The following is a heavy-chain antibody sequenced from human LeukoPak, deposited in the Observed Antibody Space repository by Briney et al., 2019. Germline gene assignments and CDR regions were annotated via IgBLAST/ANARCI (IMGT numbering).Heavy chain of an antibody. CDR3: ARGGLSYDGAFDI. CDR1: GGSISSYY. J-gene: IGHJ3*02. D-gene: IGHD3-22*01. V-gene: IGHV4-59*01. CDR2: IYYSGST. Sequence: PSETLSLTCTVSGGSISSYYWSWIRQPPGKGLEWIGYIYYSGSTNYNPSLKSRVTISVDTSKNQFSLKLSSVTAADTAVYYCARGGLSYDGAFDIWGQGTMVTVSS.